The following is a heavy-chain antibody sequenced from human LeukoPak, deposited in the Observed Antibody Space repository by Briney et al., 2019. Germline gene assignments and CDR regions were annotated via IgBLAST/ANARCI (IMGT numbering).Heavy chain of an antibody. CDR1: GASMSTSSYY. Sequence: PSETLSLTCTVSGASMSTSSYYWGCIRQPPGKGLEWIGSIYYSGSTYYNPSLKSRVTISVDPSKNQFSLKLTSVTAADTAVYYCARDVTFGSGSYFFDSWGQGTLVTVSS. D-gene: IGHD3-10*01. V-gene: IGHV4-39*07. CDR2: IYYSGST. J-gene: IGHJ4*02. CDR3: ARDVTFGSGSYFFDS.